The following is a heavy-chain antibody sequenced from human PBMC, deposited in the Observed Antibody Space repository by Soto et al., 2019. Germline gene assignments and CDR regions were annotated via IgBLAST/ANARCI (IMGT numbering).Heavy chain of an antibody. Sequence: GESLKISCKGSGYSFTSYWISWVRQMPGKGLEWMGRIDPSDSYTNYSPSFQGHVTISADKSISTVYLQWSSLKASDTVMYYCARHQATSHCIDYWGQGTLVTVSS. V-gene: IGHV5-10-1*01. D-gene: IGHD2-2*01. CDR3: ARHQATSHCIDY. J-gene: IGHJ4*02. CDR2: IDPSDSYT. CDR1: GYSFTSYW.